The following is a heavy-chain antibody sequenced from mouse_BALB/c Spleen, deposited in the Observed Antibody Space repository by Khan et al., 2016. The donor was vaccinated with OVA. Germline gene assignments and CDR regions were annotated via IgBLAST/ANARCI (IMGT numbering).Heavy chain of an antibody. CDR1: GFNIKDYY. V-gene: IGHV14-1*02. D-gene: IGHD2-3*01. Sequence: VQLKESGAALVRPGALVNLSCKASGFNIKDYYMNWVKQRPEQGLEWIGWIDPANGNTIYDPKFQGKASISSDTSSNTAYLQLSSPTSEDTAVYYCARHGYSPWFAYWGQGTLVTVSA. CDR2: IDPANGNT. CDR3: ARHGYSPWFAY. J-gene: IGHJ3*01.